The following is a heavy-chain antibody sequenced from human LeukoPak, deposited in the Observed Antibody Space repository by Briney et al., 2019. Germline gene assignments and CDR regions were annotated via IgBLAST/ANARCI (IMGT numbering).Heavy chain of an antibody. CDR2: IIPILGIA. J-gene: IGHJ5*02. V-gene: IGHV1-69*04. CDR3: ARDPLYDSSGYTGHNWFDP. CDR1: GGTFSSYA. Sequence: SVKVSCKASGGTFSSYAISWVRQAPGQGLEWIGRIIPILGIANYAQKFQGRVTITADKSTSTAYMELSSLRSEDTAVYYCARDPLYDSSGYTGHNWFDPWGQGTLVTVSS. D-gene: IGHD3-22*01.